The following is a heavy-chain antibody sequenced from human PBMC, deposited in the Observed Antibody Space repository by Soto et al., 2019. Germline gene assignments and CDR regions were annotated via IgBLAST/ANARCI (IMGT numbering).Heavy chain of an antibody. CDR2: ISPYSGYT. CDR1: GYSFMKYG. J-gene: IGHJ4*02. V-gene: IGHV1-18*01. D-gene: IGHD2-2*01. Sequence: VASVKVSCKGFGYSFMKYGINWVRQAPGQGLEWVGWISPYSGYTHSAQKFHGRLTLTTDTAASTAYMELRILRSADTALYYCAREASVLIPAAQPSRFDSWGQGTLVTVSP. CDR3: AREASVLIPAAQPSRFDS.